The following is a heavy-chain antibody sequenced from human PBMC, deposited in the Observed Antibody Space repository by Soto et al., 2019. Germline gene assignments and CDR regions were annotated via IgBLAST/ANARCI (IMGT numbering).Heavy chain of an antibody. J-gene: IGHJ4*02. CDR1: GGSISSSSYY. CDR3: ARHQGSYYDSSAHFDY. V-gene: IGHV4-39*01. D-gene: IGHD3-22*01. Sequence: SETLSLTCTVSGGSISSSSYYWGWILQPPGKGLEWIGSIYYSGSTYYNPSLKSRVTISVDTSKNQFSLKLSSVTAADTAVYYCARHQGSYYDSSAHFDYWGQGTLVTVSS. CDR2: IYYSGST.